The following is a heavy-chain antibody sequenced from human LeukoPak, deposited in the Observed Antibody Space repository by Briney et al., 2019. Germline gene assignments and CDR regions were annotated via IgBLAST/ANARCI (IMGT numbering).Heavy chain of an antibody. CDR3: ATLRDDSSGYYLIDY. CDR2: INPNSGGT. Sequence: ASVRVSCKDSGYTFTVYYMHWGGQAPGQGGEWMGWINPNSGGTNYTQNFQGTVTMTRDPSISTAYMALSRLRSHDPAVYYCATLRDDSSGYYLIDYWGQGTLVTVSS. V-gene: IGHV1-2*02. CDR1: GYTFTVYY. J-gene: IGHJ4*02. D-gene: IGHD3-22*01.